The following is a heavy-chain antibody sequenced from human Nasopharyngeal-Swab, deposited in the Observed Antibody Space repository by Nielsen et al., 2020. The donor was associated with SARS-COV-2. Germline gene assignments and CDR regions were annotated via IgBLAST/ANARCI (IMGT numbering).Heavy chain of an antibody. V-gene: IGHV3-11*01. Sequence: SLKISCAASGFTFSDYYMSWIRQAPGKGLEWVSYISSSGSAIYYADSVKGRFTISRDNAKNSLYLQMNSLRAEDTAVYYCATDYYDSSGAHGVFDYWGQGTLVTVSS. J-gene: IGHJ4*02. CDR3: ATDYYDSSGAHGVFDY. D-gene: IGHD3-22*01. CDR2: ISSSGSAI. CDR1: GFTFSDYY.